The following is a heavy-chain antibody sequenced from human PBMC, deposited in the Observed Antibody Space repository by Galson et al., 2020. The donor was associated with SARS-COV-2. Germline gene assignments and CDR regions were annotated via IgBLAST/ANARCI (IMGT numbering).Heavy chain of an antibody. CDR1: GFTFSSYA. V-gene: IGHV3-30-3*01. Sequence: TGGSLRLSCAASGFTFSSYAMHWVRQAPGKGLEWVAVISYDGSNKYYADSVKGRFTISRDNSKNTLYLQMNSLRAEDTAVYYCARDLLPSYGMDVWGQGTTVTVSS. J-gene: IGHJ6*02. CDR3: ARDLLPSYGMDV. CDR2: ISYDGSNK. D-gene: IGHD3-22*01.